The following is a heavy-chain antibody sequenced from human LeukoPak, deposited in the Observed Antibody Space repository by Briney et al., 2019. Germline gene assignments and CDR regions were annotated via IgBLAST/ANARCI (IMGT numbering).Heavy chain of an antibody. CDR1: GGTFSSYA. D-gene: IGHD3-10*01. CDR3: ARVVYGSGSYSWFDP. CDR2: IIPIFGTA. V-gene: IGHV1-69*01. Sequence: ASVKVSCKASGGTFSSYAISWVRQAPGQGLEWMGGIIPIFGTANYAQKFQGRVTITADESTSTAYMGLSSLRSEDTAVYYCARVVYGSGSYSWFDPWGRGTLVTVSS. J-gene: IGHJ5*02.